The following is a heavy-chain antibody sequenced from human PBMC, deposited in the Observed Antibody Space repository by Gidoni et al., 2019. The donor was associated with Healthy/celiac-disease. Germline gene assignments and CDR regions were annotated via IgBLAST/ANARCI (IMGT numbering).Heavy chain of an antibody. V-gene: IGHV3-15*01. CDR1: GFTFSNAW. CDR3: TTATLGRRGNAFDI. D-gene: IGHD3-10*01. Sequence: EVQLVESGGGLVKPGGSLRLSCAASGFTFSNAWMSWVRQAPGKGLEWVGRIKSKTDGGTTDYAAPVKGRFTISRDDSKNTLYLQMNSLKTEDTAVYYCTTATLGRRGNAFDIWGQGTMVTVSS. CDR2: IKSKTDGGTT. J-gene: IGHJ3*02.